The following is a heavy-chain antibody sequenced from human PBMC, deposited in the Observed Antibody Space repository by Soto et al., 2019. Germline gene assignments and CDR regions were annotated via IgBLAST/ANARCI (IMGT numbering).Heavy chain of an antibody. D-gene: IGHD4-4*01. Sequence: ASVKVSCKVSGYTLTELSMHWVRQAPGKGLEWMGGFDPEDGETIYAQKFQGRVTMTEDTSTDTAYMELSSLRSEDTAVYYCATELQPRREDAFDIWGQGTILSVSS. J-gene: IGHJ3*02. V-gene: IGHV1-24*01. CDR2: FDPEDGET. CDR3: ATELQPRREDAFDI. CDR1: GYTLTELS.